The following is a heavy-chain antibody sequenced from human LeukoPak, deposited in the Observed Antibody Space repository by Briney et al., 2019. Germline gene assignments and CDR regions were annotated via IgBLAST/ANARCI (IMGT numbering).Heavy chain of an antibody. J-gene: IGHJ5*02. V-gene: IGHV1-69*04. CDR2: IIPIFGIA. Sequence: SVKVSCKASGGTFSSYAISWVRQARGQGLEWMGRIIPIFGIANYAQKFQGRVTITADKSTSTAYMELSSLRSEDTAVYYCARNYGSGTGWFDPWGQGTLVTVSS. D-gene: IGHD3-10*01. CDR3: ARNYGSGTGWFDP. CDR1: GGTFSSYA.